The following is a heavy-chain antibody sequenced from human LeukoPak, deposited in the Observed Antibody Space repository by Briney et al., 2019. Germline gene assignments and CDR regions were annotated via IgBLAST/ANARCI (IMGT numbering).Heavy chain of an antibody. CDR3: AKGSSGWYRSVAFDI. V-gene: IGHV3-9*01. CDR1: GFTFDDYA. CDR2: ISWNSGSI. Sequence: GGSLRLSCAASGFTFDDYAMHWVRQAPGKGLEWVSGISWNSGSIGYADSVKGRFTISRDNAKNSLCLQMNSLRAEDTALYYCAKGSSGWYRSVAFDIWGQGTMVTVSS. J-gene: IGHJ3*02. D-gene: IGHD6-19*01.